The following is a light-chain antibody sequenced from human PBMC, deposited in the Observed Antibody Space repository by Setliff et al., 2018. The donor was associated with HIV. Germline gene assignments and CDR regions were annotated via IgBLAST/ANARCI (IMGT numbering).Light chain of an antibody. J-gene: IGLJ1*01. V-gene: IGLV2-11*01. CDR3: CSYAGSSTYV. Sequence: QSALTQPRSVSGSPGQSVTFSCTGSSSDVGAYNYVSWYQQHPGKAPKLMIYDVTKRPSGVSNRFSGSKSGNTASLTISGLQAEDEADYSCCSYAGSSTYVFGIGTKVTVL. CDR1: SSDVGAYNY. CDR2: DVT.